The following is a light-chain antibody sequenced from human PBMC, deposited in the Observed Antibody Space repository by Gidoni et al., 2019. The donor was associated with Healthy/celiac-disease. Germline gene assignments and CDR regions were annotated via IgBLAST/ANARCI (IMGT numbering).Light chain of an antibody. CDR1: KLGDKY. Sequence: SSELPHPPSVSVSPGQTDSITCSGDKLGDKYACWYKQKPGQSPVLVIYQDSKRPSGIRERFSGSNSGNTATLTISGTQAMDEADYDCQAWDSSTVVFGGGTKLTVL. CDR2: QDS. V-gene: IGLV3-1*01. J-gene: IGLJ2*01. CDR3: QAWDSSTVV.